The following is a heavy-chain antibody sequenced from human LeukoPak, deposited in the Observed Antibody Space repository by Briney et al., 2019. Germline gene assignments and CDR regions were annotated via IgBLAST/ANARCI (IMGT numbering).Heavy chain of an antibody. CDR2: IYSGGST. V-gene: IGHV3-53*01. CDR3: ARALWPTDY. Sequence: GGSLGLSCAASGFTVSSNYMSWVRQAPGKGLEWVSVIYSGGSTYYADSVKGRFTISRDNSKNTLYLQMNSLRAEDTAVYYCARALWPTDYWGQGTLVTVSS. J-gene: IGHJ4*02. CDR1: GFTVSSNY.